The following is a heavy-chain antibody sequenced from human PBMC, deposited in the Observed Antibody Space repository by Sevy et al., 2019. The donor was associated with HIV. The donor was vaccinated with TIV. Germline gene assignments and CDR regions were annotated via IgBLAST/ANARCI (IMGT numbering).Heavy chain of an antibody. CDR2: IKQDGSDK. CDR3: AREALYYYDSERHYDDAFDM. Sequence: GGSLRLSCAASGFTFSSHYMSWVRQAPGKGLEWVANIKQDGSDKFYVESVKGRFTLSRDNAKNSLYLQLSSLRAEDTAMYICAREALYYYDSERHYDDAFDMWGPGTMVTVSS. J-gene: IGHJ3*02. CDR1: GFTFSSHY. V-gene: IGHV3-7*01. D-gene: IGHD3-22*01.